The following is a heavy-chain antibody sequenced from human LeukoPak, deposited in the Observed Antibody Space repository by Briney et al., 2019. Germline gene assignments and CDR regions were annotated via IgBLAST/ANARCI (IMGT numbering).Heavy chain of an antibody. CDR2: IIPIFGTA. CDR3: ARELGFRVRGAHFDY. CDR1: GGTFSSYA. D-gene: IGHD3-10*01. Sequence: GASVKVSCKASGGTFSSYAISWVRQAPGQGLEWMGGIIPIFGTANYAQKFQGRVTITADESTSTAYMELCSLRSEDTAVYYCARELGFRVRGAHFDYWGQGTLVTVSS. V-gene: IGHV1-69*13. J-gene: IGHJ4*02.